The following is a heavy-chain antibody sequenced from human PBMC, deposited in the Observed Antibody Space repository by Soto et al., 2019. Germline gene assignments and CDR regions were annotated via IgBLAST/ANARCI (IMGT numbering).Heavy chain of an antibody. J-gene: IGHJ4*02. D-gene: IGHD2-21*01. CDR2: NIPIFGTA. Sequence: SVKVSCKASGGTFSNFVISWVRQAPGQVLEWMGGNIPIFGTANYAQKFQGRVTIIADESTGTTYMELTSLRSEDTAVYYCARAPILVGETTYENYFDYWGQGTLVTVSS. CDR1: GGTFSNFV. CDR3: ARAPILVGETTYENYFDY. V-gene: IGHV1-69*13.